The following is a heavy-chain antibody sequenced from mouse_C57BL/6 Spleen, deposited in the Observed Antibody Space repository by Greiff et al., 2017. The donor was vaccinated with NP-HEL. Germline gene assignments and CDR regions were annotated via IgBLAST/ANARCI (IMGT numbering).Heavy chain of an antibody. CDR3: ARVPRAYSYFDY. V-gene: IGHV5-4*03. J-gene: IGHJ2*01. Sequence: EVNVVESGGGLVKPGGSLKLSCAASGFTFSSYAMSWVRQTPEKRLEWVATISDGGSYTYYPDNVKGRFTISRDNAKNNLYLQMSHLKSEDTAMYYCARVPRAYSYFDYWGQGTTLTVSS. CDR2: ISDGGSYT. CDR1: GFTFSSYA.